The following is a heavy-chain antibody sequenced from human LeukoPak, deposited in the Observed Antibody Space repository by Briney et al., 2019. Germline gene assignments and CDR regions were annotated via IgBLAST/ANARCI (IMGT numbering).Heavy chain of an antibody. CDR2: IYHSGAT. V-gene: IGHV4-59*01. CDR3: ARKSPTSGSYGWYFDY. CDR1: GGSISNYY. D-gene: IGHD1-26*01. Sequence: PSETLSLTCTVSGGSISNYYWSWIRQPPGKGLEWIGYIYHSGATNYNPSLRSRVTISVDTSNNQFSLNLRSVTAADTAIYYRARKSPTSGSYGWYFDYWGQGALVTVSS. J-gene: IGHJ4*02.